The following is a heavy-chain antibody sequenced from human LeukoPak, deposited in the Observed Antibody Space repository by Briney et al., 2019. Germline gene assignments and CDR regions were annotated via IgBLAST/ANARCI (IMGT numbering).Heavy chain of an antibody. V-gene: IGHV4-38-2*02. CDR3: AKTGNPATGDY. J-gene: IGHJ4*02. CDR2: IYHSGSA. CDR1: RYSISSGYY. D-gene: IGHD1-1*01. Sequence: SETLSLTCTVSRYSISSGYYWAWIRQPPGKGLEWIGSIYHSGSAYYNASLKSRVTISVDTSKNQFSLKVNSLTAADTAVYYCAKTGNPATGDYWGQGTLVTVSS.